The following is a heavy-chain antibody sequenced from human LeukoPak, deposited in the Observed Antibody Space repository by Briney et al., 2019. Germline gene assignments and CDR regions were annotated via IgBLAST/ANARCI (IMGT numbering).Heavy chain of an antibody. D-gene: IGHD1-14*01. V-gene: IGHV4-34*01. Sequence: SEILSLTCAVYGGSFSGYYWSWIRQPPGKGLEWIGEINHSGSTNYNPSLKSRVTISVDTSKNQFSLKLSSVTAADTAVYYCARVSRNPFYYYYYYMDVWGKGTTVTVSS. CDR3: ARVSRNPFYYYYYYMDV. CDR1: GGSFSGYY. CDR2: INHSGST. J-gene: IGHJ6*03.